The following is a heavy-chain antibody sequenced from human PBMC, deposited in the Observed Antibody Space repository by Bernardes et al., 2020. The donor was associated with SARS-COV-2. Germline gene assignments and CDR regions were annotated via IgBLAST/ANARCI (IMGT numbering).Heavy chain of an antibody. CDR1: GFAVNGIY. D-gene: IGHD3-22*01. Sequence: GCLTLSCPAPGFAVNGIYMSWVRQAARKGLEWVSVLYGNGRRYYADSVKGRFTISRDNSKNTLSLQMNSLRAEDTALYYCVREKVVKTMAGVYDMWGQGTIVIVSS. CDR3: VREKVVKTMAGVYDM. CDR2: LYGNGRR. J-gene: IGHJ3*02. V-gene: IGHV3-66*01.